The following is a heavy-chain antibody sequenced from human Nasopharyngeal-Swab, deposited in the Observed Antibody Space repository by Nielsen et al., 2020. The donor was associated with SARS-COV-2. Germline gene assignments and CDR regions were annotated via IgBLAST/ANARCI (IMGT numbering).Heavy chain of an antibody. CDR1: GGTFSSYA. Sequence: SVKVSCKASGGTFSSYAITWVRQAPGQGLEWMGGIIPIFGTTNYAQRFQGRVTITADKSTSTAYMELSSLRSEDTAVYYCASSRYEVTIFGVVYYGMDVWGQGTTVTVSS. CDR3: ASSRYEVTIFGVVYYGMDV. CDR2: IIPIFGTT. V-gene: IGHV1-69*06. D-gene: IGHD3-3*01. J-gene: IGHJ6*02.